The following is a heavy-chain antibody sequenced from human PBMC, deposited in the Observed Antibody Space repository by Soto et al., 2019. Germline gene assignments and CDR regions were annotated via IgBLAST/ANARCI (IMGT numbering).Heavy chain of an antibody. CDR2: ISSSSSYT. Sequence: GGSLRLSCAASGFTFSDYYMSWIRQAPGKGLEWVSYISSSSSYTNYADSVKGRFTISRDNAKNSLYLQMNSLRAEDTAVYYCAGESYSSSSMSEYNWFDPWGQGTLVTVSS. CDR3: AGESYSSSSMSEYNWFDP. J-gene: IGHJ5*02. V-gene: IGHV3-11*06. CDR1: GFTFSDYY. D-gene: IGHD6-6*01.